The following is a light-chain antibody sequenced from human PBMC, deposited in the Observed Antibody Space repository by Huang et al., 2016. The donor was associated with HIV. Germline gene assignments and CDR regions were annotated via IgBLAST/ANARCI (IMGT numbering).Light chain of an antibody. CDR2: SAS. J-gene: IGKJ1*01. CDR3: LQNNVYPWT. V-gene: IGKV1-6*01. CDR1: QDIGNV. Sequence: AIQMTQSPASLSASVGDRVTITWRASQDIGNVIGWYQQRLGKAPKLLVSSASHVQSGVPSRFTGSGSATHFTLTISGLQPEDFATYFCLQNNVYPWTFGQGTKVEI.